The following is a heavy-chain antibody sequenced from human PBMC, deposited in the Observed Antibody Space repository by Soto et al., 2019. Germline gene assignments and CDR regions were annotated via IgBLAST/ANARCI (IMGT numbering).Heavy chain of an antibody. Sequence: EVQLVESGGGLVKPGGSLRLSCAASGFTFSTYSMNWVRQAPGKGLEWVSSVSSTSRYISYADSLKGRFTISRDNAQNSLYLQMNSLRAEDTAVYYCARDLQVGAFDIWGQGTMVTVSS. CDR2: VSSTSRYI. D-gene: IGHD1-26*01. J-gene: IGHJ3*02. CDR3: ARDLQVGAFDI. CDR1: GFTFSTYS. V-gene: IGHV3-21*01.